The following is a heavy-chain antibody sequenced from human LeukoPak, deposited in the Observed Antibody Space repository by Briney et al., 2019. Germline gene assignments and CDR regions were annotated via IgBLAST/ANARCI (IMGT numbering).Heavy chain of an antibody. CDR3: ARGIVGATAPFQH. Sequence: GASVKVSCKASGGTLSSYAISWVRQAPGQGLEWVGGIIPIFGTANYAQKFQGRVTITADESTSTAYMELSSLRSEDTAVYYCARGIVGATAPFQHWGQGTLVTVSS. CDR1: GGTLSSYA. CDR2: IIPIFGTA. J-gene: IGHJ1*01. D-gene: IGHD1-26*01. V-gene: IGHV1-69*13.